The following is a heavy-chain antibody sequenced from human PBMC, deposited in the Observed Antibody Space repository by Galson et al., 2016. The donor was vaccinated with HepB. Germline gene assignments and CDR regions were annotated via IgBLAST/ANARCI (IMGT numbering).Heavy chain of an antibody. J-gene: IGHJ4*02. CDR1: GFSLSTSXLS. V-gene: IGHV2-5*02. CDR3: AHRLVRATTGVH. Sequence: PALVKPTQTLTLTCTXSGFSLSTSXLSVGXIXQPPGKALEWLALVYWDDDKRYSPSLKSRLTITKDTSKNQVALTMTNMDPVDTATYYCAHRLVRATTGVHWGQGTLVTVSS. CDR2: VYWDDDK. D-gene: IGHD1-26*01.